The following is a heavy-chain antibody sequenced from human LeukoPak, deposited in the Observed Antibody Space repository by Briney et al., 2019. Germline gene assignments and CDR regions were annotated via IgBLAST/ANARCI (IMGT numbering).Heavy chain of an antibody. Sequence: GGSLRLSCAASSITFSTSTMSWVRQAPGKGLEWVSSISHSSSYINYADAVKGRSTISRDNAKNSLYLQMNSLRDEDTAVYYCAREYNAPNRFDYWGQGTLVTVSS. CDR1: SITFSTST. V-gene: IGHV3-21*01. CDR2: ISHSSSYI. D-gene: IGHD1-14*01. J-gene: IGHJ4*02. CDR3: AREYNAPNRFDY.